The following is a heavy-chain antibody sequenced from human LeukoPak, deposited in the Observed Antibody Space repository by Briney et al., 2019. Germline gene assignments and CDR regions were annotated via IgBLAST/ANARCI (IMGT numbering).Heavy chain of an antibody. Sequence: GASVKVSCKASGYTFANYYIHWVRQAPGQGLEWMGIINPSGGSTTYAQKFQGRVTMTRDMSTTTVYMELSSLRSEDTAVYYCARALDTMIRGVGYWGQGTLVTVSS. J-gene: IGHJ4*02. D-gene: IGHD3-10*01. CDR3: ARALDTMIRGVGY. V-gene: IGHV1-46*01. CDR2: INPSGGST. CDR1: GYTFANYY.